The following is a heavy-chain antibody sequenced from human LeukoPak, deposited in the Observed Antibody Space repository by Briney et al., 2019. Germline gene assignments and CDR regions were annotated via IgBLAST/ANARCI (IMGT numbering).Heavy chain of an antibody. V-gene: IGHV4-34*01. D-gene: IGHD2-2*01. J-gene: IGHJ6*03. CDR1: GGSFSGYY. CDR2: INHSGST. CDR3: ARGFRYCSSTSCYYYYYYYMDV. Sequence: SETLSLTCAVYGGSFSGYYWSWIRQPPGKGLEWIGEINHSGSTNYNPSLKSRVTISVDTSKNQFSLKLSSVTAADTAVYYCARGFRYCSSTSCYYYYYYYMDVWGKGTTVTVSS.